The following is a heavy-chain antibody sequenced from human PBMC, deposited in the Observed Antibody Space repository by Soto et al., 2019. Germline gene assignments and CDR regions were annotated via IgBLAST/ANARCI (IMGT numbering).Heavy chain of an antibody. D-gene: IGHD3-22*01. J-gene: IGHJ4*02. Sequence: TLSLTCAVSGGSISSGGYSWSWIRQPPGKGLEWIGYIYYSGSTNYNPSLKSRLTISVDTSKNQFSLKLSSVTAADTAVYYCARSDHYYYDSSGYWDYWGQGTLVTVSS. V-gene: IGHV4-61*08. CDR2: IYYSGST. CDR1: GGSISSGGYS. CDR3: ARSDHYYYDSSGYWDY.